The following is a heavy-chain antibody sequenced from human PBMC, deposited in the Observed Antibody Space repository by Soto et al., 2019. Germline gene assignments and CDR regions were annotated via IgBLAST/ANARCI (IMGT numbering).Heavy chain of an antibody. V-gene: IGHV1-18*01. Sequence: ASVKVSCKTSGYTFTRNGISWVRQAPGQGLEWMGWISPNSGNIKYAQKLQGRVIMTTDTSTSTAYMELRSLRFDDTAVYYCVKDRDSNSWPSRDVWGPATTVTVSS. D-gene: IGHD3-22*01. CDR1: GYTFTRNG. CDR3: VKDRDSNSWPSRDV. CDR2: ISPNSGNI. J-gene: IGHJ6*02.